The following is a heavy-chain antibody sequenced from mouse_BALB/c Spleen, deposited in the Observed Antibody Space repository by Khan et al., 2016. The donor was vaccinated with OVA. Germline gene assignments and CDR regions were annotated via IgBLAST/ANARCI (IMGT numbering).Heavy chain of an antibody. CDR3: ARDRSDY. V-gene: IGHV1S26*01. J-gene: IGHJ2*01. CDR1: GYTFTSYW. Sequence: VQLQQSGAELVKPGASVKMSCKASGYTFTSYWMHWVKQRPGQGLEWIGYINPCSGYTDYNQNFKDKATLTADKSSSTAYMQLSSLTSEDSAVFYGARDRSDYWGQGTTLTGSS. CDR2: INPCSGYT.